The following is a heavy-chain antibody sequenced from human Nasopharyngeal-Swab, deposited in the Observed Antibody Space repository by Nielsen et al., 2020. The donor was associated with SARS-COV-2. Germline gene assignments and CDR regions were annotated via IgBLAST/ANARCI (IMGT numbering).Heavy chain of an antibody. Sequence: ASVKVSCKASGYTFTNYYMHWVRQAPGQGLEWMGIINPTGGSTTFAQKFQGRVMMTRDTSTSTLYMELRGLRSEDTAVYFCAGDAGGFYTKDQPYFDYWGQGSLVTVSS. CDR3: AGDAGGFYTKDQPYFDY. V-gene: IGHV1-46*01. D-gene: IGHD3-10*01. CDR1: GYTFTNYY. CDR2: INPTGGST. J-gene: IGHJ4*02.